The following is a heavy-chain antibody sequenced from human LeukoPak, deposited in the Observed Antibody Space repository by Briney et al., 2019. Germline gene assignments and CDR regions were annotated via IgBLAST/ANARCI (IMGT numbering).Heavy chain of an antibody. CDR1: GYTFTSYG. CDR3: AREDYYDSSGSPFDY. CDR2: ISAYNGNS. Sequence: ASVKVSCKASGYTFTSYGISWVRQAPGQGLEWMGWISAYNGNSNYAQKLQGRVTMTTDTSTSTAYMELRSLRSDDTAVYYCAREDYYDSSGSPFDYWGQGTLVTVSS. V-gene: IGHV1-18*01. D-gene: IGHD3-22*01. J-gene: IGHJ4*02.